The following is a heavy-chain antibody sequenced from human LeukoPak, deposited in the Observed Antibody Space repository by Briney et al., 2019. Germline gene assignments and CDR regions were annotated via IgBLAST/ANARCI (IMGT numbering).Heavy chain of an antibody. D-gene: IGHD3-3*02. V-gene: IGHV3-53*01. CDR3: ARDSTGYWYFDL. J-gene: IGHJ2*01. CDR1: GFTVSNNY. Sequence: GGSLRLSCAASGFTVSNNYMSWVRQAPGKGLEWVSVFYSGGDTHYADSVKGRFTISRDNSKNTLYLQMNSLRAEDTAVYYCARDSTGYWYFDLWGRGTLVSVSS. CDR2: FYSGGDT.